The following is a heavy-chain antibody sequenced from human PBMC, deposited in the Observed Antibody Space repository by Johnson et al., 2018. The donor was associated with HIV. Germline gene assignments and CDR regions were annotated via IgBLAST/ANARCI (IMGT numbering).Heavy chain of an antibody. D-gene: IGHD2/OR15-2a*01. CDR1: GFTVSNAW. CDR3: ARDPSNSRGWLGDAFDI. J-gene: IGHJ3*02. CDR2: IKNKPNSYTT. V-gene: IGHV3-72*01. Sequence: VQLVESGGGLVKPGGSLRLSCAASGFTVSNAWMSWVRQAPGKGLEWVGRIKNKPNSYTTEYAASVKGRFTISRDDSKNSLYLQMNSLKIEDTAVYYCARDPSNSRGWLGDAFDIWGQGTM.